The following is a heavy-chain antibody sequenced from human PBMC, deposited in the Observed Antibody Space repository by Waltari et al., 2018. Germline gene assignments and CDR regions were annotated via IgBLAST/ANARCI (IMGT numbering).Heavy chain of an antibody. CDR3: ARATFTILRNRDAFDI. J-gene: IGHJ3*02. CDR1: GGSISSYY. V-gene: IGHV4-4*07. D-gene: IGHD3-3*01. Sequence: QVQLQESGPGLVKPSETLSLTCTVSGGSISSYYWSWIRQPAGKGLEWIGRIYTSGSTNYNPSLKSRVTMSVDTSKNQFSLKLSSVTAADTAVYYCARATFTILRNRDAFDIWGQGTMVTVSS. CDR2: IYTSGST.